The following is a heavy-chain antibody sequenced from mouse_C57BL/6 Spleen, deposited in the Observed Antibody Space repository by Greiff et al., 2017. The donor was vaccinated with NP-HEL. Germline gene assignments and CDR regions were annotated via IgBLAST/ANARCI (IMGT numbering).Heavy chain of an antibody. CDR2: INPSNGGT. Sequence: QVQLQQPGTELVKPGASVKLSCKASGYTFTSYWMHWVKQRPGQGLEWIGNINPSNGGTNYNEKFKSKATLTVDKSSSTAYMQLSILTSEDSAVYYCARGGTESSYAMDYWGQGTSVTVSS. J-gene: IGHJ4*01. V-gene: IGHV1-53*01. D-gene: IGHD2-14*01. CDR3: ARGGTESSYAMDY. CDR1: GYTFTSYW.